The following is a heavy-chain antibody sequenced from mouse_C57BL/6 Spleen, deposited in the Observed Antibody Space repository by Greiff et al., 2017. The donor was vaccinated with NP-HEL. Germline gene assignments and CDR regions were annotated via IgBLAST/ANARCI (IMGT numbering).Heavy chain of an antibody. CDR1: GYTFTSYW. CDR3: ARGEITRSYFDV. Sequence: QVQLQQPGAELVMPGASVKLSCKASGYTFTSYWMHWVKQRPGQGLEWIGEIDPSDSYTNYNQKFKGKSTLTVDKSSSTAYMQLSSLTSEDSAVYYCARGEITRSYFDVWGTGTTRTASS. J-gene: IGHJ1*03. CDR2: IDPSDSYT. V-gene: IGHV1-69*01. D-gene: IGHD2-4*01.